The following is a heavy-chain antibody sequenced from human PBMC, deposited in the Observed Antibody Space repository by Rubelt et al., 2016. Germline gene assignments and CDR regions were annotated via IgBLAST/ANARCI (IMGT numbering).Heavy chain of an antibody. CDR2: INHSGST. Sequence: QVQLQQWGAGLLKPSETLSLTCAVYGGSFSGYYWSWIRQPPGKGLEWIGEINHSGSTNYNPSLKSSVTISVDTAKNWFYLKLSSVTAADTAVYYCASGSSEWLMDAFDIWGQGTMVTVSS. V-gene: IGHV4-34*01. CDR1: GGSFSGYY. CDR3: ASGSSEWLMDAFDI. D-gene: IGHD6-19*01. J-gene: IGHJ3*02.